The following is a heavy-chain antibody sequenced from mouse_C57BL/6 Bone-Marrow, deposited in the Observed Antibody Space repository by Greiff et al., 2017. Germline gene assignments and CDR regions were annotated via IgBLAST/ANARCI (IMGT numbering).Heavy chain of an antibody. CDR2: IDPETGGT. CDR1: GYTFTDYE. Sequence: QVQLQQSGAELVRPGASVTLSCKASGYTFTDYEMHWVKQTPVHGLEWIGAIDPETGGTAYNQKFKGKAILTADKSSSTAYMELRSLTSEDSAVYYCTRNWDVKAWFAYWGQGTLVTVSA. V-gene: IGHV1-15*01. CDR3: TRNWDVKAWFAY. D-gene: IGHD4-1*01. J-gene: IGHJ3*01.